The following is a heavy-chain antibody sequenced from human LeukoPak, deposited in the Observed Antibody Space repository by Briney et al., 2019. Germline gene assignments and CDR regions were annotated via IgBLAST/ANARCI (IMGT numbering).Heavy chain of an antibody. Sequence: GGSLRLSCTTSGVTFGDYAMSWFRQAPGKGLEWVGFIRSKAYGGTTEYAASVKGRFIISRDDAKSIAFLQMNSLKSEDTAVYFCSRALTEYYFDYWGQGTLVTVSS. V-gene: IGHV3-49*03. CDR1: GVTFGDYA. CDR3: SRALTEYYFDY. J-gene: IGHJ4*02. D-gene: IGHD1-14*01. CDR2: IRSKAYGGTT.